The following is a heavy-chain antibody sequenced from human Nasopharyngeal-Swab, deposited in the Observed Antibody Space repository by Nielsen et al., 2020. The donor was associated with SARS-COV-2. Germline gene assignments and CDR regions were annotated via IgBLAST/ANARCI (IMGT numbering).Heavy chain of an antibody. D-gene: IGHD4-23*01. J-gene: IGHJ3*02. CDR2: IYYSGST. CDR3: ARDTNYGGESLSGTFDI. V-gene: IGHV4-30-4*01. Sequence: SETLSLTCTVSGASINSRDYYWSWIRQPPGKGLEWIGYIYYSGSTYYDSSLKSRVTISMDTSKNHFSLNMTSVSAADTAVYYCARDTNYGGESLSGTFDIWGQGTMVTVSS. CDR1: GASINSRDYY.